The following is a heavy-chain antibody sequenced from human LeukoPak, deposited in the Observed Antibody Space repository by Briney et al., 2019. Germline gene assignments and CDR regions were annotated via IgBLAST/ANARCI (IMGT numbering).Heavy chain of an antibody. CDR1: GFTSCIYA. V-gene: IGHV3-23*01. CDR2: ISGSGGST. J-gene: IGHJ4*02. Sequence: PGGALRLSCAASGFTSCIYAMRSVPQTPRERLERVSAISGSGGSTYYADSVKGRFTISRDNSMNTLYLQMNSLRAEDTAVYYCALDREYQLPRDDYWGQGTLVTVSS. D-gene: IGHD2-2*01. CDR3: ALDREYQLPRDDY.